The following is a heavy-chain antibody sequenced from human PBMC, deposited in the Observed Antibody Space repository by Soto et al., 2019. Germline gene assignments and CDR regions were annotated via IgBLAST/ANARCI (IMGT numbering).Heavy chain of an antibody. Sequence: GESLKISCKGSGYSFTSYWIGWVRQMPGKCLEWMGIIYPGDSDTRCSPSFQGQVTISADKSISTAYLQWSSLKASDTAMYYCARMDCSGGSCYPFDYWGQGTLVTVSS. CDR3: ARMDCSGGSCYPFDY. D-gene: IGHD2-15*01. J-gene: IGHJ4*02. V-gene: IGHV5-51*01. CDR1: GYSFTSYW. CDR2: IYPGDSDT.